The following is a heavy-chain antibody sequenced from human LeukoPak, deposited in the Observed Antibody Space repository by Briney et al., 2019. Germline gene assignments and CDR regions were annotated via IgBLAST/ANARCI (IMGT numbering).Heavy chain of an antibody. CDR2: IKQDGSEK. V-gene: IGHV3-7*01. Sequence: GGSLRLSCAASGFTFSSYSMNWVRQAPGKGLEWVANIKQDGSEKYYVDSVKGRFTISRDNAKNSLYLQMNSLRAEDTAVYYCAREQWLGDAFDIWGQGTMVTVSS. CDR1: GFTFSSYS. J-gene: IGHJ3*02. D-gene: IGHD6-19*01. CDR3: AREQWLGDAFDI.